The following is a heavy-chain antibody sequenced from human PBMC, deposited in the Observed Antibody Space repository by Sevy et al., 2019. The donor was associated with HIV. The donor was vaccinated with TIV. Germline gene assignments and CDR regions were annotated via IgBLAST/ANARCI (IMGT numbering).Heavy chain of an antibody. Sequence: GGSLRLSCAASGFTFSTYAMGWVRQAPGKGLEWVSGISNSGNDIYYAGSVEGRFTISRDNSKGTLFLEMNNLRAEDTAVYYCVKDGAPYCTGGICFPYWYFDLWGRGALVTVSS. D-gene: IGHD2-8*02. CDR3: VKDGAPYCTGGICFPYWYFDL. CDR1: GFTFSTYA. J-gene: IGHJ2*01. V-gene: IGHV3-23*01. CDR2: ISNSGNDI.